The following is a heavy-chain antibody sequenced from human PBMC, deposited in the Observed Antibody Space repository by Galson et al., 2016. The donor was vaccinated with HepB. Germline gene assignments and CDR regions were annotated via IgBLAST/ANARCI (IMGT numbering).Heavy chain of an antibody. V-gene: IGHV3-21*01. Sequence: SLRLSCAASGFIFEDHGMSWVRLVPGKGLEWVSSISSSSSYIYYADSVKGRFTISRDNAKNSLYLQMNSLRAEDTAVYYCAAWLLSGSYFLGAFDVWGQGTMVTVSS. CDR2: ISSSSSYI. D-gene: IGHD1-26*01. J-gene: IGHJ3*01. CDR1: GFIFEDHG. CDR3: AAWLLSGSYFLGAFDV.